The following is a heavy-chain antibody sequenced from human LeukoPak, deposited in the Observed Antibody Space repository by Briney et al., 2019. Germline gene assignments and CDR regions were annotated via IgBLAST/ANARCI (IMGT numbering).Heavy chain of an antibody. CDR2: ISGTGGNT. Sequence: GGSLRLSCAASGFTFRMYAMSWVRQAPGKGLEWVSSISGTGGNTYYADSVKGRFTISGDNSKNTLHLQMNSLRVEDTAVYYCAKLPDYSTWGGRFDPWGQGTLVTVSS. CDR1: GFTFRMYA. J-gene: IGHJ5*02. V-gene: IGHV3-23*01. CDR3: AKLPDYSTWGGRFDP. D-gene: IGHD6-13*01.